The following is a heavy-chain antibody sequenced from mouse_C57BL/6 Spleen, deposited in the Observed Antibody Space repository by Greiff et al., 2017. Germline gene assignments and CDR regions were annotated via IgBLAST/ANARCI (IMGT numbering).Heavy chain of an antibody. CDR2: INPNYGTT. CDR3: ASPGYEGAMDY. D-gene: IGHD1-2*01. V-gene: IGHV1-39*01. J-gene: IGHJ4*01. Sequence: VQLKESGPELVKPGASVKISCKASGYSFTDYNMNWVKQSNGKSLEWIGVINPNYGTTSYNQKFKGKATLTVDQSSSTAYMQLYSLTSEDSAVYYCASPGYEGAMDYWGQGTSVTVSS. CDR1: GYSFTDYN.